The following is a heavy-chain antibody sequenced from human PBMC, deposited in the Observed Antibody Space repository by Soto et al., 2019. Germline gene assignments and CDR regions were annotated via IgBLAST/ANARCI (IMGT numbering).Heavy chain of an antibody. D-gene: IGHD3-10*01. V-gene: IGHV3-33*01. CDR2: IWYDGSNK. CDR1: GFTFSSYG. Sequence: GGSLRLSCAASGFTFSSYGMHWVRQAPGKGLEWVAVIWYDGSNKYYADSVKGRFTISRDNSKNTLYLQMNSLRAEDTAVYYCARAGFGELLQIYYYYYCMHVWGQGTTVTVSS. CDR3: ARAGFGELLQIYYYYYCMHV. J-gene: IGHJ6*02.